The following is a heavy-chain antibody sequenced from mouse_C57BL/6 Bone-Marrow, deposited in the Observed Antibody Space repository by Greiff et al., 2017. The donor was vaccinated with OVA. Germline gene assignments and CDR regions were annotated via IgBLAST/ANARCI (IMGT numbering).Heavy chain of an antibody. D-gene: IGHD3-2*02. CDR2: IDPTSGGT. CDR1: GYTFTSSW. V-gene: IGHV1-72*01. CDR3: ARVTAQATWYFDY. J-gene: IGHJ2*01. Sequence: QVQLQQPGAELVKPGASVKLSCKASGYTFTSSWMHWVKQRPGRGLEWIGRIDPTSGGTKYNEKFKSQATLTVDIPSSTAYMQRSSLLSEDSAVYDGARVTAQATWYFDYWGQGTTLTVSA.